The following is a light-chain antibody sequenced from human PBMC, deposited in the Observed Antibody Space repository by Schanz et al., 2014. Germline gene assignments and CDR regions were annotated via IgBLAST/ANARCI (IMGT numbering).Light chain of an antibody. CDR2: DVS. CDR3: SSYTSSSTLV. J-gene: IGLJ3*02. Sequence: QSALTQPASVSGSPGQSITISCTGSSSDVGSYNLVSWYQHHPGKAPKLMIYDVSNRPSGVSNRFSGSKSGNTASLTISGLQAEDGADYYCSSYTSSSTLVFGGGTKLTVL. CDR1: SSDVGSYNL. V-gene: IGLV2-14*02.